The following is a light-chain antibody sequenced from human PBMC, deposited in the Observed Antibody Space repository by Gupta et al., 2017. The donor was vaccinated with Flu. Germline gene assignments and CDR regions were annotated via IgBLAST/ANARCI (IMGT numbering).Light chain of an antibody. CDR1: SSDIGTYNY. CDR3: CSSAGGFTWV. Sequence: QSALTQPRSVSGSPGQSVTIYCTGTSSDIGTYNYVSWYQQHPGKAPKVMIYYVTKRPSGVPDRFSGSKSGNTASLSISGLQAEDEADYYCCSSAGGFTWVFGGGTKLTVL. V-gene: IGLV2-11*01. CDR2: YVT. J-gene: IGLJ3*02.